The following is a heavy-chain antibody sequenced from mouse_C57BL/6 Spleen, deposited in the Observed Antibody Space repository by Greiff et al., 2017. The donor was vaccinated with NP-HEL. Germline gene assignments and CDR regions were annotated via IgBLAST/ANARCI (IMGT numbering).Heavy chain of an antibody. CDR3: ASHYYGSNYFDY. J-gene: IGHJ2*01. Sequence: EVKLMESGGDLVKPGGSLKLSCAASGFTFSSYGMSWVRQTPDKRLEWVATISSGGSYAYYPDSVKGRFTISRDNAKNTLYLQMSSLKSEDTAMYYCASHYYGSNYFDYWGQGTTLTVSS. D-gene: IGHD1-1*01. V-gene: IGHV5-6*01. CDR1: GFTFSSYG. CDR2: ISSGGSYA.